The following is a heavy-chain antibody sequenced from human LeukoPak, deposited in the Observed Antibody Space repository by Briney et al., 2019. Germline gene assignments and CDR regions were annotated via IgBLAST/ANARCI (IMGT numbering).Heavy chain of an antibody. J-gene: IGHJ4*02. CDR2: ISGDGGST. D-gene: IGHD2-2*01. CDR3: AKGGYYCSSTSCYRNYFDY. CDR1: GFTFDDYA. V-gene: IGHV3-43*02. Sequence: GGSLRLSCAASGFTFDDYAMHWVRHAPGKGLEWVSLISGDGGSTYYADSVKRRFTISRDNSKTSLYLQMNSLRTEDTALYYCAKGGYYCSSTSCYRNYFDYWGQGTLVTVSS.